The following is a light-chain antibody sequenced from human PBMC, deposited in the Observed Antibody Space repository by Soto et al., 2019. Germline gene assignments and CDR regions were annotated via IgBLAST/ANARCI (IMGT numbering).Light chain of an antibody. CDR1: SGDVGNYNL. CDR2: EDD. V-gene: IGLV2-23*01. CDR3: CSYLGSFTV. J-gene: IGLJ7*01. Sequence: QSALTQPASVSGSPGQSITISCTGASGDVGNYNLVSWYQQHPAKAPKLIIYEDDKRPSGVSNRFSGSKSGDTASLTISGLQSEDEAAYYCCSYLGSFTVFGGGTQLTVL.